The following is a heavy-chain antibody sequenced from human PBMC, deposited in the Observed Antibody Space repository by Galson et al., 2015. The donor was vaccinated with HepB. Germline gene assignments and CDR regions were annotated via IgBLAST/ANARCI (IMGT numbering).Heavy chain of an antibody. Sequence: SVKVSCKASGYTFTSYYIHWVRQAPGQGLEWMGRINPNSGGANYAQKFQGRVTMTRDTSINTAYMELSSLKSDDAVFYYCARGNGGYADAFDVWGQGTMVTVSS. CDR1: GYTFTSYY. J-gene: IGHJ3*01. CDR2: INPNSGGA. D-gene: IGHD5-12*01. V-gene: IGHV1-2*05. CDR3: ARGNGGYADAFDV.